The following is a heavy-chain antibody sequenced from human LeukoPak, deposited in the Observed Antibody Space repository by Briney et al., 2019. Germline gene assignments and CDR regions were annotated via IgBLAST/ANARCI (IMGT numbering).Heavy chain of an antibody. CDR2: IFLGSGNT. CDR3: AALAGVQGLAYDPRDYFDS. Sequence: SLKLSCTASGFTFTSSAVRWVRQARGQRLEWIGWIFLGSGNTNYAQQFQERVSITRDLSTSSTYLELSSLRPEDTAVYYCAALAGVQGLAYDPRDYFDSWGQGTLVTVSS. J-gene: IGHJ4*02. CDR1: GFTFTSSA. D-gene: IGHD7-27*01. V-gene: IGHV1-58*01.